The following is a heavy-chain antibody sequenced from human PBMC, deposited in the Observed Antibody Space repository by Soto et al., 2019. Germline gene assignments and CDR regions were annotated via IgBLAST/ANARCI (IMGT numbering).Heavy chain of an antibody. Sequence: GGSLRLSCTASGFTFSIYAVSWVRQAPGKGLEWVSTIGDSGAATYYADSVKGRFTISRDNSKNTLYLQMNSLRAEDTAIYYCAKSSITLLRGVPDAYWGQGTLVTVSS. CDR2: IGDSGAAT. D-gene: IGHD3-10*01. CDR1: GFTFSIYA. J-gene: IGHJ4*02. V-gene: IGHV3-23*01. CDR3: AKSSITLLRGVPDAY.